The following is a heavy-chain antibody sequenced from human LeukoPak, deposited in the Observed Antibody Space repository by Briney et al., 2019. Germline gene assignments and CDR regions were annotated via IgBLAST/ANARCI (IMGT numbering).Heavy chain of an antibody. Sequence: PGGSLRLSCAASGFTFSSHAMSWVRQAPGKGLEWVSAISGSGGSTYYADSVKGRFTISRDNSKNTLYLQMNSLRAEDTAVYYCAKPTSGSYWEKGDFDYWGQGTLVTVSS. CDR1: GFTFSSHA. J-gene: IGHJ4*02. CDR3: AKPTSGSYWEKGDFDY. CDR2: ISGSGGST. D-gene: IGHD1-26*01. V-gene: IGHV3-23*01.